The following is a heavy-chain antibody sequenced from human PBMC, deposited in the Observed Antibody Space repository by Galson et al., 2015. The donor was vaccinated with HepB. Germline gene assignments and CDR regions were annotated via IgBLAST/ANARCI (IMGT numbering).Heavy chain of an antibody. J-gene: IGHJ3*02. CDR1: GFTFSDYY. V-gene: IGHV3-11*06. D-gene: IGHD5-24*01. Sequence: SLRLSCAVSGFTFSDYYMSWVRQAPGKGLEWVSSISSSSSYIYYADSVKGRFTISRDNAKNSLYLQMNSLRAEDTAVYYCARGPRWLQPGGNAFDIWGQGTMVTVSS. CDR3: ARGPRWLQPGGNAFDI. CDR2: ISSSSSYI.